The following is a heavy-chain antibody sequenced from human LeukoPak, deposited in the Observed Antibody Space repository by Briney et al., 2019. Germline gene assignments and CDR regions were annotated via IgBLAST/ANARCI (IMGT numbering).Heavy chain of an antibody. V-gene: IGHV1-8*01. Sequence: ASVKVSCRASGYTFTSYDINWVRQATGQGLEWMGWMGPNNGNTGYAQKFQGRVTMTRNTSISTAYMELNSLRSEDTAVYYCARGRKTGTRVAVDIWGQGTMVTVSS. CDR2: MGPNNGNT. CDR3: ARGRKTGTRVAVDI. J-gene: IGHJ3*02. CDR1: GYTFTSYD.